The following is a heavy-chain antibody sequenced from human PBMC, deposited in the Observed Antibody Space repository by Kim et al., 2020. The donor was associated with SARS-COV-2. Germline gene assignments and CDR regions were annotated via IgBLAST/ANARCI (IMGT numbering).Heavy chain of an antibody. J-gene: IGHJ6*02. D-gene: IGHD3-9*01. V-gene: IGHV4-34*01. CDR2: INHSGST. Sequence: SETLSLTCAVYGGSFSGYYWSWIRQPPGKGLEWIGEINHSGSTNYNPSLKSRVTISVDTSKNQFSLKLSSVTAADTAVYYCARSGLEWGDDILTGPRDGMDVWGQGTTVTVSS. CDR3: ARSGLEWGDDILTGPRDGMDV. CDR1: GGSFSGYY.